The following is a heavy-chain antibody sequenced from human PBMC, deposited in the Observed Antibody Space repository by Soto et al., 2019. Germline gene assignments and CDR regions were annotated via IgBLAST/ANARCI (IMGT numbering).Heavy chain of an antibody. Sequence: SETLSLTCTVSGGSISSYYWSWIRQPPGKGLEWIGYIYYSGSTNYNPSLKSRVTISVDTSKNQFSLKLSSVTAAGTAVYYCAREGSGWYERHYGMDVWGQGTTVTVSS. V-gene: IGHV4-59*01. J-gene: IGHJ6*02. CDR3: AREGSGWYERHYGMDV. CDR1: GGSISSYY. D-gene: IGHD6-19*01. CDR2: IYYSGST.